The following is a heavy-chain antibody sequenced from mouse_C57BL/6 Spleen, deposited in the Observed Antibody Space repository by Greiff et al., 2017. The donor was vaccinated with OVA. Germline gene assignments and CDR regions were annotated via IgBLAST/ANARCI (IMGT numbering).Heavy chain of an antibody. CDR3: ARSLIYYYGSSYAMDY. D-gene: IGHD1-1*01. Sequence: EVQLQQSGPELVKPGASVKISCKASGYTFTDYYMNWVKQSHGKSLEWIGDINPNNGGTSYNQKFKGKATLTVDKSSSTAYMELRSLTSEDSAVYYCARSLIYYYGSSYAMDYWGQGTSVTVSS. J-gene: IGHJ4*01. CDR1: GYTFTDYY. CDR2: INPNNGGT. V-gene: IGHV1-26*01.